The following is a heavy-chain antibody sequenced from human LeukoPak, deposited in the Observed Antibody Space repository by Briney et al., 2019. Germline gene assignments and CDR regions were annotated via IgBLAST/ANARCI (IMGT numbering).Heavy chain of an antibody. Sequence: GGSLRLSCAASGFTFSMYEMNWVRQAPGKGLEWVSYISSSGSTTYYADSVKGRFTISRDNAKKSLSLQMNSLRAEDTAVYYCARVTSYLHYFDNWGQGTLVTVPS. CDR1: GFTFSMYE. CDR3: ARVTSYLHYFDN. CDR2: ISSSGSTT. D-gene: IGHD2-2*01. V-gene: IGHV3-48*03. J-gene: IGHJ4*02.